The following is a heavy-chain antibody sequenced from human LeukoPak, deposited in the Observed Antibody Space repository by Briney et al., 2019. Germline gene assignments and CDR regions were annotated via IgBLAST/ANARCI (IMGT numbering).Heavy chain of an antibody. D-gene: IGHD6-13*01. Sequence: GGSLRLSCVASGFTVSSNYMSWVRQAPGKGLEWVANIKQDGSEKYYVDSVKGRFTISRDNAKNSLYLQMNSLRAEDTAVYYCARCIAAAGTYYYGMDVWGQGTTVTVSS. V-gene: IGHV3-7*04. CDR2: IKQDGSEK. J-gene: IGHJ6*02. CDR1: GFTVSSNY. CDR3: ARCIAAAGTYYYGMDV.